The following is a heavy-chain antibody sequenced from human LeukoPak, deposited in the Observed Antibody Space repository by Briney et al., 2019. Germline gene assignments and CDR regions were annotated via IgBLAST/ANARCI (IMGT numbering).Heavy chain of an antibody. CDR1: GGSISSGGYY. Sequence: SQTLSLTCTVSGGSISSGGYYWSWIRQHLGKGLEWIGYIYYSGSTYYNPSLKSRVTISVDTSKNQFSLKLSSVTAADTAVYYCARGDDSSGPFDYWGQGTLVTVSS. CDR2: IYYSGST. D-gene: IGHD3-22*01. J-gene: IGHJ4*02. CDR3: ARGDDSSGPFDY. V-gene: IGHV4-31*03.